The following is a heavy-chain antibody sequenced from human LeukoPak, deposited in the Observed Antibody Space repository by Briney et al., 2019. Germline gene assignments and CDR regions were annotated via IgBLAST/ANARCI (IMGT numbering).Heavy chain of an antibody. D-gene: IGHD1-26*01. Sequence: GGSLRLSCAASGFTFSSYWMSWVRQAPGKGLEWVANIKQDGSEKYYVDSVKGRFTISRDNAKNSLYLQMNSLRAEDTAAYYCARRSGSYVFGFEDYWGQGTLVTVSS. V-gene: IGHV3-7*01. CDR2: IKQDGSEK. CDR3: ARRSGSYVFGFEDY. J-gene: IGHJ4*02. CDR1: GFTFSSYW.